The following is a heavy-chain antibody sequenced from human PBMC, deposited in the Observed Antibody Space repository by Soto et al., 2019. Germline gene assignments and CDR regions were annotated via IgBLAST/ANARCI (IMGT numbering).Heavy chain of an antibody. CDR2: IYYSGST. D-gene: IGHD3-3*01. Sequence: TLSLTCTVSGGSISSGGYYWSWIRQHPGKGLEWIGYIYYSGSTYYNPSLKSRATISVDTSKNQFSLKLSSVTAADTAVHYCARAQGPRHYDFWSGYSYYGMDVWGQGTTVTVSS. V-gene: IGHV4-31*03. CDR1: GGSISSGGYY. CDR3: ARAQGPRHYDFWSGYSYYGMDV. J-gene: IGHJ6*02.